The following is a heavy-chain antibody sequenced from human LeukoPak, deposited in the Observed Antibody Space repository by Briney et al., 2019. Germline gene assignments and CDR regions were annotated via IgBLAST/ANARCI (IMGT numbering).Heavy chain of an antibody. V-gene: IGHV1-69*04. J-gene: IGHJ4*02. CDR3: ARQSSSSDY. CDR2: IIPILGIA. CDR1: GGTFSSYA. Sequence: GASVKVSCKASGGTFSSYAISWVRQAPGQGLEWMGRIIPILGIANYAQKFQGRVTITADKSMSTAYMELSSLRSEDTAVYYCARQSSSSDYWGQGTLVTVSS. D-gene: IGHD6-6*01.